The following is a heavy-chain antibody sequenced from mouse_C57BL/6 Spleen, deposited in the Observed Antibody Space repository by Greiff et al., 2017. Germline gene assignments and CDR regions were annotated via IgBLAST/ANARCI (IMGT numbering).Heavy chain of an antibody. J-gene: IGHJ4*01. Sequence: EVQLQESGPELVKPGASVKIPCKASGYTFTDYNMDWVKQSHGKSLEWIGDINPNNGGTIYNQKFKGKATLTVDKSSSTAYMELRSLTSEDTAVYYCAREFRYYYCSSSYAMDYWGQGTSVTVSS. CDR2: INPNNGGT. D-gene: IGHD1-1*01. CDR1: GYTFTDYN. CDR3: AREFRYYYCSSSYAMDY. V-gene: IGHV1-18*01.